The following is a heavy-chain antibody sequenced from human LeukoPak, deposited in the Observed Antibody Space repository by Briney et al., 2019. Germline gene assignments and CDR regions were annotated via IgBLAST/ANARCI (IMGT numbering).Heavy chain of an antibody. CDR2: IYTSGST. Sequence: SETLSLTCTVSGGSISSYYWSWIRQPAGKGLEWIGRIYTSGSTNYNPSLKSRVTMSVDTSKNQFSLKLSSVTAADTAVYYCARETDGGSSSWYPGCSDYWGQGTLVTVSS. CDR1: GGSISSYY. J-gene: IGHJ4*02. V-gene: IGHV4-4*07. CDR3: ARETDGGSSSWYPGCSDY. D-gene: IGHD6-13*01.